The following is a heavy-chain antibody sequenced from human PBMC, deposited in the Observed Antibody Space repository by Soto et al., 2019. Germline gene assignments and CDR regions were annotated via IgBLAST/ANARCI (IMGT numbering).Heavy chain of an antibody. D-gene: IGHD1-26*01. CDR1: GFTFMSHS. J-gene: IGHJ4*02. Sequence: LILSSASSGFTFMSHSMSLVRHAPGKGLEWVSVFSSSGANTYYADTVKGRFTISRDNSKNTLYLQMNSLRAEDTALYYCAKGLQWELALGSSGQGTLVSVSA. CDR2: FSSSGANT. V-gene: IGHV3-23*01. CDR3: AKGLQWELALGS.